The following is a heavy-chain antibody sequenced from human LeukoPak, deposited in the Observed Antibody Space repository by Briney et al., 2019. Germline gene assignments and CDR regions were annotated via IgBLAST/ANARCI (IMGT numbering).Heavy chain of an antibody. J-gene: IGHJ6*02. V-gene: IGHV5-51*01. D-gene: IGHD6-13*01. CDR1: GYSFTSYW. CDR2: IYPGDSDT. Sequence: GESLQISCKGSGYSFTSYWIGWVRQMPGKGLEWMGIIYPGDSDTRYSPSFQGQVTISADKSISTAYLQWNSLQVSDTAMYFCARTPNIAAAGSGMDVWGQGTTVTVSS. CDR3: ARTPNIAAAGSGMDV.